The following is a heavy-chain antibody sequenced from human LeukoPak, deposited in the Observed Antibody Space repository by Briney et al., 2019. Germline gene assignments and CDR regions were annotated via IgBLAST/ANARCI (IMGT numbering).Heavy chain of an antibody. Sequence: SETLSLTCTVPGGSISSYYWSWIRQPPGKGLEWIGYIYHSGSTYYNPSLKSRVTISVDRSKNQFSLKLSSVTAADTAVYYCARAYLTVFDYWGQGTLVTVSS. CDR2: IYHSGST. D-gene: IGHD4-11*01. V-gene: IGHV4-59*12. CDR3: ARAYLTVFDY. CDR1: GGSISSYY. J-gene: IGHJ4*02.